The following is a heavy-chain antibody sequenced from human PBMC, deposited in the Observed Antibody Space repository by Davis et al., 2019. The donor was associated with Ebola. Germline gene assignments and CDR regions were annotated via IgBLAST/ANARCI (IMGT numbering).Heavy chain of an antibody. CDR3: TRDTVQRIFGVVIIRNNAFDI. Sequence: GGSLRLSCTASGFTFGDYAMSWFRQAPGKGLEWVGFIRSKAYGGTTEYAASVKGRFTISRDDSKSIAYLQMNSLKTEDTAVYYCTRDTVQRIFGVVIIRNNAFDIWGQGTMVTVSS. CDR2: IRSKAYGGTT. V-gene: IGHV3-49*03. D-gene: IGHD3-3*01. J-gene: IGHJ3*02. CDR1: GFTFGDYA.